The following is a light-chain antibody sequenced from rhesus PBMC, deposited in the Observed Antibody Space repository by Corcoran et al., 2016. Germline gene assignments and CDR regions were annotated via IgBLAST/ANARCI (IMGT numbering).Light chain of an antibody. V-gene: IGKV1-44*01. Sequence: DIQMTQSPSSLSASVGDRVTITCRASQTISSYLAWYQQKPGKVTKLLIYAASSLESGVPSRVSGSGSGTDFTLHLSSLQPEDFATYYCQQQKSHPFTFGPGTKLDIK. CDR3: QQQKSHPFT. J-gene: IGKJ3*01. CDR2: AAS. CDR1: QTISSY.